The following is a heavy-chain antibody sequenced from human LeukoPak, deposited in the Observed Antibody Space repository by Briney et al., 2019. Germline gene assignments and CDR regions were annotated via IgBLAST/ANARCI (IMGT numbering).Heavy chain of an antibody. Sequence: PVRSPRLSCAASGFTFSNAWMSWVRQTLGKGLEWGGRIKITADGGTADYASHLQGRVTISRDDSTSTLYLQLNSLKTEDTAVYFCTTFRTARNYDINGYYCSWGQGTLV. CDR1: GFTFSNAW. CDR2: IKITADGGTA. CDR3: TTFRTARNYDINGYYCS. D-gene: IGHD3-22*01. V-gene: IGHV3-15*01. J-gene: IGHJ4*02.